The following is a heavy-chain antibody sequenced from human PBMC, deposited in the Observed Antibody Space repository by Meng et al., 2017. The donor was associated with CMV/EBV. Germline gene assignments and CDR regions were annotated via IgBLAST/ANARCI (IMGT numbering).Heavy chain of an antibody. CDR2: IIPILGIA. CDR3: ARNRKADYDFWSGYYATHYYYYGMDV. Sequence: SVKVSCKASGGTFSSYAISWVRQAPGQGLEWMGGIIPILGIANYAQKFQGRVTLTADKSTSTAYMELSSLRSEDTAVYYCARNRKADYDFWSGYYATHYYYYGMDVWGQGTTVTVSS. V-gene: IGHV1-69*10. D-gene: IGHD3-3*01. J-gene: IGHJ6*02. CDR1: GGTFSSYA.